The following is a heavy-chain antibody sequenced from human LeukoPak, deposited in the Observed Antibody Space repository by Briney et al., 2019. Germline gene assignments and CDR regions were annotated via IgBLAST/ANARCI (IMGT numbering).Heavy chain of an antibody. Sequence: GGSLRLSCAASGFTVSSNYMSWVRQAPGKGLEWVSVIYSGGSTYYADSVKGRFTISRDNSKNTLYLQMNSLRAEDTAVYYCASYSWSYGWFDPWGQGTLVTVSS. J-gene: IGHJ5*02. CDR3: ASYSWSYGWFDP. D-gene: IGHD1-26*01. V-gene: IGHV3-66*02. CDR1: GFTVSSNY. CDR2: IYSGGST.